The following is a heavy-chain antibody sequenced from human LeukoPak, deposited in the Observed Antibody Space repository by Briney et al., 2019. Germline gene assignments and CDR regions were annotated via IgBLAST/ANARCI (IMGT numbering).Heavy chain of an antibody. CDR3: ARENNLRYYDFWSPLDY. D-gene: IGHD3-3*01. V-gene: IGHV1-69*04. J-gene: IGHJ4*02. CDR2: IIPILGIA. Sequence: ASVKVSCKASGGTFSSYAISWVRQAPGQGLEWMGRIIPILGIANYAQKFQGRVTITADKSTSTAYMELSSLRSEDTAVYYCARENNLRYYDFWSPLDYWGQGTLVTVSS. CDR1: GGTFSSYA.